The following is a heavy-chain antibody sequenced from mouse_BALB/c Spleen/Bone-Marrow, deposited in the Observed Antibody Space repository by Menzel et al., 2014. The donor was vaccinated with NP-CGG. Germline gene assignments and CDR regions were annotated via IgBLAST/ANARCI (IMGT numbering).Heavy chain of an antibody. CDR2: INSDGGST. V-gene: IGHV5-2*01. CDR1: EYEFPSHD. D-gene: IGHD1-1*01. CDR3: ARHGDYYGSSLFAY. J-gene: IGHJ3*01. Sequence: EVQLVESGGGLVQPGESLKLSCESKEYEFPSHDMSWVRKTPEKRLELVAAINSDGGSTYYPDTMERRFIISRDNSKKALYLQMSSLRSEDTAFYYCARHGDYYGSSLFAYWGQGTLVTVSA.